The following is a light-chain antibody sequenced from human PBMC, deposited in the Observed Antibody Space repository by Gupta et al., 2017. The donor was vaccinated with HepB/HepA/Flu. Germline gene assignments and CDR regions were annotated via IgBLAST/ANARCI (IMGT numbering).Light chain of an antibody. J-gene: IGLJ2*01. CDR1: SSDVGGYNY. V-gene: IGLV2-14*03. Sequence: SALPQPASVSASPGQSITISCTGTSSDVGGYNYVSWYQQHPGKAPKLMIYDVSNRPSGVSNRFSGSKSGNTDSLTISGLQDEDEADYYCSSYTSSSPVVFGGGTKLTAL. CDR2: DVS. CDR3: SSYTSSSPVV.